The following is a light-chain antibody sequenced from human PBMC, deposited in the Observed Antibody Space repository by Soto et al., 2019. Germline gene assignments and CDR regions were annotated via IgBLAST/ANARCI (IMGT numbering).Light chain of an antibody. J-gene: IGKJ2*01. Sequence: EIVMTQSXXTLSVSPGERATLSCRASQSVSSNLAWYQQKPGQAPRLLIYGASTRATGIPARFSGXXXXXXXXXXISSLQSEDFAVYYCQQYNNWPQYTFGQGTKLEXK. CDR1: QSVSSN. V-gene: IGKV3-15*01. CDR2: GAS. CDR3: QQYNNWPQYT.